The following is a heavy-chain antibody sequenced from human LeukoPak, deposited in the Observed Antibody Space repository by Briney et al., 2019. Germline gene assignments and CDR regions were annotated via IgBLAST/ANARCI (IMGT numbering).Heavy chain of an antibody. V-gene: IGHV4-38-2*01. CDR3: ARARYCSSTSCYEVPWFDP. D-gene: IGHD2-2*01. J-gene: IGHJ5*02. Sequence: KPSETLSLTCAVSGYSISSDYYWGWIRQPPGKGLERIGSIYHSGSTYYNPSLKSRVTISVDTSKNQFSLKLSSVTAADTAVYYCARARYCSSTSCYEVPWFDPWGQGTLVTVSS. CDR1: GYSISSDYY. CDR2: IYHSGST.